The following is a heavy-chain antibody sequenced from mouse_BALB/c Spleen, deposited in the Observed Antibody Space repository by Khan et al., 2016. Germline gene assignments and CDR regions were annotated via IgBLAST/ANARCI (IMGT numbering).Heavy chain of an antibody. CDR1: GDSITSGH. D-gene: IGHD1-2*01. CDR3: ATWDYYGSAFAY. J-gene: IGHJ3*01. V-gene: IGHV3-8*02. Sequence: EVQLQESGPSLAKPSQTLSLTCSVTGDSITSGHWNWIRKFPGNKFDFMGYISHSGDSYYNPSLKSRISITRDTSKNQYYLQLNSVTTEVTATYXCATWDYYGSAFAYWGQGTLVTVSA. CDR2: ISHSGDS.